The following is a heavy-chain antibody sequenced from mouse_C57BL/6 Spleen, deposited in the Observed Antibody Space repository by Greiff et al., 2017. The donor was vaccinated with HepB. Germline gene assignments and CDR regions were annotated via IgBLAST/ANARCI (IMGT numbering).Heavy chain of an antibody. V-gene: IGHV1-55*01. CDR3: ALYYDYDGAWFAY. CDR1: GYTFTSYW. J-gene: IGHJ3*01. CDR2: IYPGSGST. D-gene: IGHD2-4*01. Sequence: QVQLQQPGAELMKPGASVKMSCKASGYTFTSYWITWVKQRPGQGLEWIGDIYPGSGSTNYNEKFKSKATLTVDTSSSTAYMQLSSLTSEDSAVYYCALYYDYDGAWFAYWGQGTLVTVSA.